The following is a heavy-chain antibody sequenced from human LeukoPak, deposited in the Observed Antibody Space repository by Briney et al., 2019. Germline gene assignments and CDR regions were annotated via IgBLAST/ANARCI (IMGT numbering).Heavy chain of an antibody. V-gene: IGHV1-69*06. CDR2: IIPIFGTA. CDR3: ARGPNSVGYYMDV. CDR1: GGTFSSYA. Sequence: ASVKVSCKASGGTFSSYAISWVRQAPGQGLEWMGGIIPIFGTANYAQKFQGRVTITADKSTSTAYMELSSLRSEDTAVYYCARGPNSVGYYMDVWGKGTTVTVSS. D-gene: IGHD4-23*01. J-gene: IGHJ6*03.